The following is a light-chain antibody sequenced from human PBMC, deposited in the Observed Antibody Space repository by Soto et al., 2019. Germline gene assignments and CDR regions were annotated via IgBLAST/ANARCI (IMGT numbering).Light chain of an antibody. CDR2: DAS. CDR3: HQRSNLWT. J-gene: IGKJ1*01. Sequence: EIVLTQSPATLSLSPGERATLSCRASQSVGSFLAWYQHKPGQAPRLLIYDASTRAPGIPARFSGSRSATDFTLTISSLEPEDFAVYYCHQRSNLWTFGPGTKVEIK. V-gene: IGKV3-11*01. CDR1: QSVGSF.